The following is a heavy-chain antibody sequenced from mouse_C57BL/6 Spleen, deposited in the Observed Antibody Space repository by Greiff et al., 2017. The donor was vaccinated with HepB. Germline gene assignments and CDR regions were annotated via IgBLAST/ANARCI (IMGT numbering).Heavy chain of an antibody. CDR2: INPGSGGT. J-gene: IGHJ3*01. V-gene: IGHV1-54*01. D-gene: IGHD1-1*01. Sequence: QVQLKQSGAELVRPGTSVKVSCKASGYAFTNYLIEWVKQRPGQGLEWIGVINPGSGGTNYNEKFKGKATLTADKSSSTAYMQLSSLTSEDSAVYFCARLGTVVASSFAYWGQGTLVTVSA. CDR3: ARLGTVVASSFAY. CDR1: GYAFTNYL.